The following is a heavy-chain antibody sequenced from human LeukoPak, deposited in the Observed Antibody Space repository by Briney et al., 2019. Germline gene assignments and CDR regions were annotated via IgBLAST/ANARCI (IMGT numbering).Heavy chain of an antibody. Sequence: SETLSLTCTVSGGSISSGDYYWSWIRQPPGKGLEWIGYIYYSGSTYYNPSLKSRVTISVDTSKNQFSLKLSSVTAADTAVYYCARAKSSTSCYACFDYWGQGTLVTVSS. J-gene: IGHJ4*02. D-gene: IGHD2-2*01. CDR2: IYYSGST. CDR1: GGSISSGDYY. CDR3: ARAKSSTSCYACFDY. V-gene: IGHV4-30-4*01.